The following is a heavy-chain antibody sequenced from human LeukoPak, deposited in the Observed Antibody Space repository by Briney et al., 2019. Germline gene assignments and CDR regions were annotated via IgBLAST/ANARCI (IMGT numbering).Heavy chain of an antibody. D-gene: IGHD3-3*01. V-gene: IGHV4-38-2*01. CDR3: ARRAVVYDSWSGYYTEWYFDL. CDR2: IYHSGST. CDR1: GYSISSGYY. J-gene: IGHJ2*01. Sequence: KPSETLSLTCAVSGYSISSGYYWGWIRQPPGKGLEWIGSIYHSGSTYYNPSLKSRVTISVDTSKNQFSLKLSSVTAADTAVYYCARRAVVYDSWSGYYTEWYFDLWGRGTLVTVSS.